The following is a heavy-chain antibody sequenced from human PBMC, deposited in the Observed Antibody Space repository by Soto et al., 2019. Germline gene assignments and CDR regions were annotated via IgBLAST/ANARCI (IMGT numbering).Heavy chain of an antibody. Sequence: EVQLLESGGGLVQPGGSLSLSCAASGFTFSTYALSWVRQAPGKGLEWVATIDGSGDYTFYADSVEGRFTISRDNSNNALYLQMNCLRAGDTAVYYCAKGILVEPPCTSAFNTWGQGTMVIVSS. J-gene: IGHJ3*02. CDR2: IDGSGDYT. D-gene: IGHD2-8*01. CDR3: AKGILVEPPCTSAFNT. CDR1: GFTFSTYA. V-gene: IGHV3-23*01.